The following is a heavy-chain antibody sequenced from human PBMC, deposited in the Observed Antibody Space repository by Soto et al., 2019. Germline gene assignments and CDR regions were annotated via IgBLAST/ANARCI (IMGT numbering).Heavy chain of an antibody. Sequence: QITLKESGPTLVKPTQTLTLTCTTSAFLLSTSGVGVGWVRQPPGKALEWLALIYWADGERYSPPLKTRLTITKDAAKNQVVLTMTYMGPLDTATYYCVKAIGDWGITGDYFGCCGHGILVDVSS. CDR2: IYWADGE. D-gene: IGHD3-16*01. CDR1: AFLLSTSGVG. J-gene: IGHJ4*01. CDR3: VKAIGDWGITGDYFGC. V-gene: IGHV2-5*02.